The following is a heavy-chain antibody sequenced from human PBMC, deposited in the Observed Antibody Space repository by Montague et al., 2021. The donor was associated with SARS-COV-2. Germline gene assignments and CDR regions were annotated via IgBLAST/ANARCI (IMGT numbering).Heavy chain of an antibody. CDR3: AKEGSDYYASGSYYTRLGWFDS. D-gene: IGHD3-10*01. J-gene: IGHJ5*01. CDR2: ISGSGGTT. V-gene: IGHV3-23*01. Sequence: SLRLSCAASGFSFSNYAMNWVRQAPGRGLEWVSSISGSGGTTYYAGSVEGRFMISRDNSKNTLYLQMNSLRAEDTAVYYCAKEGSDYYASGSYYTRLGWFDSWGQGTLVTVSS. CDR1: GFSFSNYA.